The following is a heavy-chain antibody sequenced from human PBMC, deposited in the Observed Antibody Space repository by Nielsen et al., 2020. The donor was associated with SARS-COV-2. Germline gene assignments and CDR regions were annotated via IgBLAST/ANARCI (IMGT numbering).Heavy chain of an antibody. V-gene: IGHV3-30*04. CDR1: GFTFSSYA. Sequence: GESLKISCAASGFTFSSYAMHWVRQAPGKGLEWVAVISYDGSNKYYADSVKGRFTISRDNSKNTLYLQMNSLRAEDTAVYYCARDSPPRVPYYYYYGMDVWGQGTTVTVSS. J-gene: IGHJ6*02. CDR3: ARDSPPRVPYYYYYGMDV. CDR2: ISYDGSNK.